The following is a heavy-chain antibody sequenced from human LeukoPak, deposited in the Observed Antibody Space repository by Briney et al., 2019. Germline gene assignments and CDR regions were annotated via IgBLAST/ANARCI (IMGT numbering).Heavy chain of an antibody. D-gene: IGHD3-10*01. CDR3: AKDDAWLRFGE. CDR2: ISPSGDIT. V-gene: IGHV3-23*01. CDR1: GFTFSSYW. J-gene: IGHJ4*01. Sequence: GGSLRLSCAASGFTFSSYWMSWVRQAPGKGLGWVSGISPSGDITYYADSVKGRFTISRDNSKNTLYLEVISLTAEDTAVYYCAKDDAWLRFGEWSHGTLVTVSS.